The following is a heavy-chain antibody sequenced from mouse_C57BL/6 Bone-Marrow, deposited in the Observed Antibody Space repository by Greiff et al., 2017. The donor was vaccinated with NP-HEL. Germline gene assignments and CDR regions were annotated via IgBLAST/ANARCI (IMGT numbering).Heavy chain of an antibody. CDR2: ISYDGSN. V-gene: IGHV3-6*01. CDR3: ARDREY. Sequence: DVKLVESGPGLVKPSQSLSLTRSVTGYSITSGYYWNWIRQFPGNKLEWMGYISYDGSNNYNPSLKNRISITRDTSKNQFFLKLNSVTTEDTATYYCARDREYWGQGTTLTVSS. CDR1: GYSITSGYY. D-gene: IGHD3-1*01. J-gene: IGHJ2*01.